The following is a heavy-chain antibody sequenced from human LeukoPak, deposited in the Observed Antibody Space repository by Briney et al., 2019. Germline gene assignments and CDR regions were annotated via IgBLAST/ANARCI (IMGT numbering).Heavy chain of an antibody. CDR3: AKDLGSVVTPPSLDY. J-gene: IGHJ4*02. Sequence: PGGSLRLSCAASGFTFSSYAMSWVRQAPGKGLEWVSSASGSGGSTYYADSVKGRFTISRDNSKNTLYLQMNSLRAEDTAVYYCAKDLGSVVTPPSLDYWGQETLVTVSS. CDR1: GFTFSSYA. V-gene: IGHV3-23*01. CDR2: ASGSGGST. D-gene: IGHD4-23*01.